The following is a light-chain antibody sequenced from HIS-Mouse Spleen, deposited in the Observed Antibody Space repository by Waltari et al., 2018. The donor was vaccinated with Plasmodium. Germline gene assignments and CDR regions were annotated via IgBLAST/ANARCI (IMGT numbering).Light chain of an antibody. V-gene: IGLV3-10*01. Sequence: SYELTQPPSVSVSPGQTARITCSGDALPKKYAYWYQQKSGQAPVLGIYEDSKRPAGSPGRFSGSRSGTMATLTISGAQVEDEADYYCYSTDSSGNHRVFGGGTKLTVL. CDR1: ALPKKY. CDR3: YSTDSSGNHRV. CDR2: EDS. J-gene: IGLJ3*02.